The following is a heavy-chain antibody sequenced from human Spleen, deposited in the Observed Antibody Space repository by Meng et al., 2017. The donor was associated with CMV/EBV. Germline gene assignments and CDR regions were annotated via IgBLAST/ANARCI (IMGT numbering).Heavy chain of an antibody. CDR2: ISDSDTYI. Sequence: CAASGFTFSRYTMNWVRQAPGKGLEWVSCISDSDTYIYYADSVKGRFTISRDNAKNSLFLQMNSLRAEDTAVYYCARDYYGSGSCDYWGQGTLVTVSS. CDR1: GFTFSRYT. D-gene: IGHD3-10*01. V-gene: IGHV3-21*01. J-gene: IGHJ4*02. CDR3: ARDYYGSGSCDY.